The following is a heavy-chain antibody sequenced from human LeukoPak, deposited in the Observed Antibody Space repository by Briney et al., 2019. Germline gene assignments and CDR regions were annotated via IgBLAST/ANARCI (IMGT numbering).Heavy chain of an antibody. V-gene: IGHV3-53*01. Sequence: PGGSLRLSCAASGFTFSSYAMHWVRQAPGKGLEWVAVIYSGGGTYYADSVKGRFTISRDNSKNTLYLQMSSLRAEDTAVYYCATAMNFGHFDLWGRGTLVTVSS. CDR2: IYSGGGT. CDR1: GFTFSSYA. J-gene: IGHJ2*01. CDR3: ATAMNFGHFDL. D-gene: IGHD2-2*01.